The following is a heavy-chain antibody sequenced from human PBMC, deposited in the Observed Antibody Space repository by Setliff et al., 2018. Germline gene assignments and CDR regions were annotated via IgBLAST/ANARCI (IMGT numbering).Heavy chain of an antibody. CDR3: AKYVKKFAHFDGSAMWAFDI. Sequence: GGSLRLSCAASGFAFNNYPMGWVRQAPGKGLEWVSGISDDGGRTYYADSVKGRFTISRDNSKNTLYLQMSSLRAEDTAVYYCAKYVKKFAHFDGSAMWAFDIWGQGTMVTVSS. D-gene: IGHD3-22*01. CDR2: ISDDGGRT. J-gene: IGHJ3*02. CDR1: GFAFNNYP. V-gene: IGHV3-23*01.